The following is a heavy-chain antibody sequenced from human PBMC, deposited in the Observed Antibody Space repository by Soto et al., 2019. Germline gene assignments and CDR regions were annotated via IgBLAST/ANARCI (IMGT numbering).Heavy chain of an antibody. J-gene: IGHJ6*03. CDR3: AVARITMVRGVMIYYYYMDV. D-gene: IGHD3-10*01. CDR1: GGSFSGYY. Sequence: SETLSLTCAVYGGSFSGYYWSWIREPPGKGLEWIGEINHSGSTNYNPSLKGRVTISVDTSKNQFSLKLSSVTAADTAVYYCAVARITMVRGVMIYYYYMDVWGKGTTVTVSS. CDR2: INHSGST. V-gene: IGHV4-34*01.